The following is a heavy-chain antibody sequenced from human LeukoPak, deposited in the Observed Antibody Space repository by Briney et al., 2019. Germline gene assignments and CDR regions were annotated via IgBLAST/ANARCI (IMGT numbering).Heavy chain of an antibody. Sequence: SETLSLTCAVSGGSISSSNWWSWVRQPPGKGLEWIGEIYHSGSTNYNPSLKSRVTISVDKSKNQFSLKLSSVTAADTAVYYCARDLITMVRGGRPTSGDYWGQGTLVTVSS. J-gene: IGHJ4*02. CDR3: ARDLITMVRGGRPTSGDY. V-gene: IGHV4-4*02. D-gene: IGHD3-10*01. CDR1: GGSISSSNW. CDR2: IYHSGST.